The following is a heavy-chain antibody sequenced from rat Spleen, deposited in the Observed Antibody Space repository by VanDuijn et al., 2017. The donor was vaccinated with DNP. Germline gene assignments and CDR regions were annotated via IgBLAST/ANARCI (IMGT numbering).Heavy chain of an antibody. CDR1: GFTFSAYY. Sequence: EVQLVESGGDLVQPGRSLKLSCAASGFTFSAYYMAWVRQAPAKGLEWVAYIGSAAYSPYYGDSVKGRFTISRDNAKSTLYLQMNSLRSEDMATYYCARHWYFDFWGPGTMVTVSS. J-gene: IGHJ1*01. CDR2: IGSAAYSP. CDR3: ARHWYFDF. V-gene: IGHV5-22*01.